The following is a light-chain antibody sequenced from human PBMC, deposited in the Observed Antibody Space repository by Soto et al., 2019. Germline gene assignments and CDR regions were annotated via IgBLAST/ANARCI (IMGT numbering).Light chain of an antibody. Sequence: EIVLTQSPGTLSLSPGERATLSCRASQSVSSVSLAWYQQKPGQAPRLLVYGASTRATGIPDRFSGIGSGTDFTLTISRLEPEDFAVYYCQQYGGSPLVTFGQGTKLEIK. CDR3: QQYGGSPLVT. CDR1: QSVSSVS. CDR2: GAS. V-gene: IGKV3-20*01. J-gene: IGKJ2*01.